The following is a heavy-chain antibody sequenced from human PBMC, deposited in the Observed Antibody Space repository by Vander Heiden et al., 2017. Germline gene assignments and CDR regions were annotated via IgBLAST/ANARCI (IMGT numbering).Heavy chain of an antibody. V-gene: IGHV3-20*01. CDR1: GLTIDDYG. J-gene: IGHJ3*02. CDR2: INWNGDST. CDR3: ARDGVDISGGFDI. D-gene: IGHD2-15*01. Sequence: QLGASGGHMVRSGGCLRPSCTASGLTIDDYGMTCVRQAPGKGLEWVSAINWNGDSTGYADSVKVRFTIPRDNAKNSLYPQMNSLRAEVTGFYPCARDGVDISGGFDIWGQGTMVTVSS.